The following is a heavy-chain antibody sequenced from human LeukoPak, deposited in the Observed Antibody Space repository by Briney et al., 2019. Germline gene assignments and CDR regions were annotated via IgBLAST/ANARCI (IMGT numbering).Heavy chain of an antibody. CDR3: ARPMTTVTTGDAFDI. CDR2: IYPGDSDT. Sequence: GESLKISCKGSGYSFTSYWIGWARQMPGKGLEWMGIIYPGDSDTRYSPSFQGQVTISADKSISTAYLQWSSLKASDTAMYYCARPMTTVTTGDAFDIWGQGTMVTVSS. J-gene: IGHJ3*02. V-gene: IGHV5-51*01. CDR1: GYSFTSYW. D-gene: IGHD4-17*01.